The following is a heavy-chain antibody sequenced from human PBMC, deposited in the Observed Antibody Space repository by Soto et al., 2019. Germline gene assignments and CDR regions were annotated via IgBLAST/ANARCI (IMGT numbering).Heavy chain of an antibody. V-gene: IGHV3-21*01. CDR3: ARDRTTVTNGYFDL. J-gene: IGHJ5*02. CDR2: ITSNSIYI. CDR1: GFSFSSYS. D-gene: IGHD4-17*01. Sequence: VGSLRLSCAASGFSFSSYSMNWFRQAPGKGLEWVSSITSNSIYIFYADSVKGRFTITRDNAKNSLSLHMSSLRVGDTAVYYCARDRTTVTNGYFDLWGQVTLVTVSS.